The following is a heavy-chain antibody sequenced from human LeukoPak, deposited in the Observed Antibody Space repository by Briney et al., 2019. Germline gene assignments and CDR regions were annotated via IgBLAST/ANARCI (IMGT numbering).Heavy chain of an antibody. J-gene: IGHJ4*02. V-gene: IGHV4-34*01. CDR3: ARGRDSSSSNYFDY. CDR1: GGSFSGYY. Sequence: SETLSLTCPVYGGSFSGYYWSWIRQPPGKGLEGIGEINHSGSTNYTLKSRVTISVDTSKNQFSLQLSSVTAADTAVYYCARGRDSSSSNYFDYWGQGTLVTVSS. D-gene: IGHD6-6*01. CDR2: INHSGST.